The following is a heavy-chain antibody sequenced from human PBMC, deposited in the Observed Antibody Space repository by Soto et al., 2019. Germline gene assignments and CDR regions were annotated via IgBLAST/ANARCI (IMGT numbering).Heavy chain of an antibody. J-gene: IGHJ4*02. D-gene: IGHD3-10*01. Sequence: ASVKVSCKASGYTFTTYGITWVRQAPGQGLEWMGWISAYNGYTNYAQKVQGRVTMTTDTSTSTAYMELRSLRSDDTAVYYCARDGAGYYGSGSYSQKYFDYWGQGTLVTVPQ. CDR1: GYTFTTYG. V-gene: IGHV1-18*01. CDR2: ISAYNGYT. CDR3: ARDGAGYYGSGSYSQKYFDY.